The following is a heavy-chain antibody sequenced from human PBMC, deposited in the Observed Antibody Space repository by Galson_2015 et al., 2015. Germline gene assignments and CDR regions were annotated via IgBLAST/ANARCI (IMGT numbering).Heavy chain of an antibody. D-gene: IGHD4-17*01. V-gene: IGHV3-30*18. CDR1: GFTSSSYG. CDR3: AKDSAGDSFDY. J-gene: IGHJ4*02. CDR2: ISYDGSNK. Sequence: SLRLSCAASGFTSSSYGMHWVRQAPGKGLEWVAVISYDGSNKYYADSVKGRFTISRDNPKNTLYLQMNSLRAEDTAVYYCAKDSAGDSFDYWGQGTLVTVSS.